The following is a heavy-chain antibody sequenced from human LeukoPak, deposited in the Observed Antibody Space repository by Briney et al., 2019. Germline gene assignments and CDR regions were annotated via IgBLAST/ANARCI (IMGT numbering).Heavy chain of an antibody. J-gene: IGHJ2*01. V-gene: IGHV3-74*01. Sequence: GGSLRLSCAASGFTFSSYWMHWVRQAPGKGLVWVSRINSDGSSTSYADSVKGRFTISRDNAKNTLYPQMNSLRAEDTAVYYCARDMRSDWNPLWYFDLWGRGTLVTVSS. CDR1: GFTFSSYW. CDR3: ARDMRSDWNPLWYFDL. CDR2: INSDGSST. D-gene: IGHD1-1*01.